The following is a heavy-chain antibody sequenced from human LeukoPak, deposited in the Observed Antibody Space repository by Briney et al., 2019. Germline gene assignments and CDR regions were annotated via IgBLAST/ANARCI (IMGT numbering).Heavy chain of an antibody. J-gene: IGHJ6*03. CDR2: INTNTGNP. CDR3: ARVQSYGSGSYYNRYYYYYYMDV. D-gene: IGHD3-10*01. V-gene: IGHV7-4-1*02. CDR1: GYTFTSYA. Sequence: ASVKLSCKASGYTFTSYAMNCVRQAPGQGLEGMGWINTNTGNPTYAQGFTGRLVFSLDTSRSTAYLQISSLKAEDTAVYYCARVQSYGSGSYYNRYYYYYYMDVWGKGTTVTVSS.